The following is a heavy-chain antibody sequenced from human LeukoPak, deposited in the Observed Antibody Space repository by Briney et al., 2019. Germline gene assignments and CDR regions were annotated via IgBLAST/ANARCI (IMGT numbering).Heavy chain of an antibody. J-gene: IGHJ4*02. CDR3: AKDSIAAAGTFDY. Sequence: PGGSLRLSCVASGFTFSSYGMHWVRQAPGKGLEWVAVIWYDGTNKYYADSVKGRFTISRDNSKNTLYLQMNSLRAEDTAVYYCAKDSIAAAGTFDYWGQGTLSPSPQ. V-gene: IGHV3-30*02. D-gene: IGHD6-13*01. CDR2: IWYDGTNK. CDR1: GFTFSSYG.